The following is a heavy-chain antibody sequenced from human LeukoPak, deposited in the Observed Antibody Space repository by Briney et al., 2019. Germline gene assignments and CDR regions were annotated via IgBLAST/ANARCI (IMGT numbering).Heavy chain of an antibody. D-gene: IGHD4-17*01. CDR1: GASISSYY. V-gene: IGHV4-59*01. J-gene: IGHJ4*02. CDR2: ISYSGST. Sequence: SETLSLTCTVSGASISSYYWSWIRQPPGKGLEWIGYISYSGSTNYNPSLKSRVTISADTSKNQFSLRLSSVTAADTAVYYCARGTTVTFFDYRGQGTLVTVSS. CDR3: ARGTTVTFFDY.